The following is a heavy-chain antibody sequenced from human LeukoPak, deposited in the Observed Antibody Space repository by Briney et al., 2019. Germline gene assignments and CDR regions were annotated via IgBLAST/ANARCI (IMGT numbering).Heavy chain of an antibody. Sequence: GGALILCCVGSGFAFSDAWMRWVRQARGKGLEWVGRIKSNIDGGTIDYAAPVKGRVTISRDESRNTLYLQMNSLKTEDTAVYYCTTRRQDGCWGQGTLVTVS. CDR1: GFAFSDAW. CDR2: IKSNIDGGTI. CDR3: TTRRQDGC. J-gene: IGHJ4*02. D-gene: IGHD6-25*01. V-gene: IGHV3-15*01.